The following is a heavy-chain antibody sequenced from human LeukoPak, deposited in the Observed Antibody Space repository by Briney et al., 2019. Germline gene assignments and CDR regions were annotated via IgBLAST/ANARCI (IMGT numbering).Heavy chain of an antibody. D-gene: IGHD4-17*01. Sequence: QPGGSLRLSCAASRFILSTYSMNWVRQAPGRGLEWVSYISSGSTNIYYKDSVKGRFIVSRDNAKNSLYLHMASLRAEDTAVYYCVRNDGDNAFDIWGQGTVVIVSS. CDR1: RFILSTYS. V-gene: IGHV3-48*01. CDR3: VRNDGDNAFDI. J-gene: IGHJ3*02. CDR2: ISSGSTNI.